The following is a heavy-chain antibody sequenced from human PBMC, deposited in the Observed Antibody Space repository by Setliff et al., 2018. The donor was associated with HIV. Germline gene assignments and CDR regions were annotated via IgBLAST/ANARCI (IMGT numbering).Heavy chain of an antibody. J-gene: IGHJ5*02. Sequence: SETLSLTCAVSGGSVSSPSYYWGWIRQPPGKGLEWIGSVYNSGITFKNPSLKSRVSISVDGSGNQFSLRLTSVTAADTAVYYCATCRHRPSNWFDPWGQGTVVTVSS. CDR2: VYNSGIT. CDR1: GGSVSSPSYY. V-gene: IGHV4-39*07. CDR3: ATCRHRPSNWFDP.